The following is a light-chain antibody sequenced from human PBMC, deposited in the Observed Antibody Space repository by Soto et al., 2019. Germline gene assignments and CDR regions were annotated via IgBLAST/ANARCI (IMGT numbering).Light chain of an antibody. CDR2: EVN. CDR1: SGDIGTYNL. Sequence: QSALTQPASVSGSPGQSIAISCTGTSGDIGTYNLVSWYQQHPGKAPKLMISEVNKRPSGVSDRFSGSKSGDTASLTISGLRTEDEADYYCCSFAGSGTGVFGTGTKGTVL. J-gene: IGLJ1*01. V-gene: IGLV2-23*02. CDR3: CSFAGSGTGV.